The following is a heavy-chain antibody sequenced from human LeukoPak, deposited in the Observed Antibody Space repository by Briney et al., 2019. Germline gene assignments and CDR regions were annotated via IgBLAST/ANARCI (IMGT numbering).Heavy chain of an antibody. Sequence: SVKVCCKASGGTFSSYAISWVRQAPGQGLEWMGGTIPIFGTANYAQKFQGRVTITADESTSTAYMELSSLRSEDTAVYYCARDRYGSGSMGGWFDPWGQGTLVTVSS. D-gene: IGHD3-10*01. J-gene: IGHJ5*02. CDR1: GGTFSSYA. CDR3: ARDRYGSGSMGGWFDP. CDR2: TIPIFGTA. V-gene: IGHV1-69*01.